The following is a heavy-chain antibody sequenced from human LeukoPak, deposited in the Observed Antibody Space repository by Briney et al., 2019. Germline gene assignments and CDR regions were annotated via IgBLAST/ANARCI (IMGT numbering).Heavy chain of an antibody. D-gene: IGHD6-13*01. CDR2: ISSDGSNE. Sequence: PGGSLRLSCAASGFTFSSYWMTWVRQAPGKGLAWVALISSDGSNEYYADSVKGRFSISRDNSKNTLYLQMNSLRAEDTAVYYCARIGYSSSWSGDYWGQGTLVTVSS. J-gene: IGHJ4*02. CDR3: ARIGYSSSWSGDY. CDR1: GFTFSSYW. V-gene: IGHV3-30-3*01.